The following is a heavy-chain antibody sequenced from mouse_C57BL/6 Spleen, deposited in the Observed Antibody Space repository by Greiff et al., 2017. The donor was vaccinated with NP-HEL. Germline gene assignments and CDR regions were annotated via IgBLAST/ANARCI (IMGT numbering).Heavy chain of an antibody. D-gene: IGHD3-3*01. V-gene: IGHV2-5*01. J-gene: IGHJ1*03. CDR2: IWRGGST. CDR3: AKKGGDGAYFDV. Sequence: VKLQESGPGLVQPSQSLSITCTVSGFSLTSYGVHWVRQSPGKGLVWLGVIWRGGSTDYNAAFMSRLSITKDNSKSQVFFKINSLQADDTAIYYCAKKGGDGAYFDVWGTGTTVTVSS. CDR1: GFSLTSYG.